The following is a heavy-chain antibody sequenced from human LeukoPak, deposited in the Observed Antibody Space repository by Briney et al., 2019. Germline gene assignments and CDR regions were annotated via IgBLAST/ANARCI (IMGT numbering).Heavy chain of an antibody. Sequence: SETLSLTCTVSGVSISDYYWSWVRQPPGKGLEWIGYIYYTGSTDYNPSLKSRVTMSVDTSKNQFSLNLRSVTATDTAVYYCARRTNHDTLTGYNYWYFDLWGRGTLVTVSS. CDR1: GVSISDYY. J-gene: IGHJ2*01. V-gene: IGHV4-59*01. CDR3: ARRTNHDTLTGYNYWYFDL. CDR2: IYYTGST. D-gene: IGHD3-9*01.